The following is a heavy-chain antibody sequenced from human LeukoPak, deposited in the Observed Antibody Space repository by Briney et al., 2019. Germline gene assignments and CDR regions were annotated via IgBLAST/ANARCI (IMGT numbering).Heavy chain of an antibody. Sequence: GGSLRLSCAASGFTFSSYGMHWVRQAPGKGLEWVAVISYDGSNKYYADSVKGRFTISRDNSKNTLYLQMNSLRAEDTAVYYCAKPYGLGKGYYFDYWGQGTLVTVSS. J-gene: IGHJ4*02. CDR1: GFTFSSYG. CDR3: AKPYGLGKGYYFDY. V-gene: IGHV3-30*18. D-gene: IGHD2-21*01. CDR2: ISYDGSNK.